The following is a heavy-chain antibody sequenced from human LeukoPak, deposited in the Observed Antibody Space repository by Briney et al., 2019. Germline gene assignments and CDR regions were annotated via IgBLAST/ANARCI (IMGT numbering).Heavy chain of an antibody. CDR2: IYYSGST. Sequence: SETLSLTCTVSCGSISSYYWSWIRQPPGKGLEWIGYIYYSGSTNYNPSLKSRVTISVDTSKNQFSLKLSSVTAADTAVYYCARSLVRDYFDYWGQGTLVTVSS. CDR1: CGSISSYY. D-gene: IGHD3-10*01. CDR3: ARSLVRDYFDY. V-gene: IGHV4-59*01. J-gene: IGHJ4*02.